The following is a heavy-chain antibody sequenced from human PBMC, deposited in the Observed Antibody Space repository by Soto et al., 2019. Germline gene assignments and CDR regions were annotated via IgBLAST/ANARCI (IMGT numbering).Heavy chain of an antibody. CDR2: FYSGGST. CDR3: ARDSGIAVAGPVGDFDY. Sequence: GGSLRLSCAASGFTVSSNYMSWVRQAPGKGLGWVSVFYSGGSTYYADSVKGRFTISRDNSKNTLYLQMNSLRAEDTAVYYCARDSGIAVAGPVGDFDYWGQGTLVTVSS. V-gene: IGHV3-66*01. CDR1: GFTVSSNY. J-gene: IGHJ4*02. D-gene: IGHD6-19*01.